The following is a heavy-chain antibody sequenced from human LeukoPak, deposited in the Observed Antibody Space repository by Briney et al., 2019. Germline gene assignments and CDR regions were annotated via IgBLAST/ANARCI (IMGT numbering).Heavy chain of an antibody. J-gene: IGHJ5*02. CDR1: GYTFTSYG. CDR2: ISAYNGNT. V-gene: IGHV1-18*01. Sequence: ASVKVSCKASGYTFTSYGISWVRQAPGQGLEWMGWISAYNGNTNYAQKLQGRVTMTTDTSTSTAYMELRSLRSDDTAVYYCAKRVVSDIAVDPNHWGQGTLVTVSS. D-gene: IGHD6-19*01. CDR3: AKRVVSDIAVDPNH.